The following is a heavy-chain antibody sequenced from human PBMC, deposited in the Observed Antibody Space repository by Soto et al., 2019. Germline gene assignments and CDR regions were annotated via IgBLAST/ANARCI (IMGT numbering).Heavy chain of an antibody. CDR2: INPSGGST. D-gene: IGHD1-26*01. J-gene: IGHJ6*02. CDR3: AREGWLSGYNYGMDV. CDR1: GYTFTSYY. V-gene: IGHV1-46*01. Sequence: ASVKVSCKASGYTFTSYYMHWVRQAPGQGLEWMGIINPSGGSTSYAQKFQGRVTMTRDTSTSTVYIELSSLRSEDTAVYYCAREGWLSGYNYGMDVWGQGTTVTVSS.